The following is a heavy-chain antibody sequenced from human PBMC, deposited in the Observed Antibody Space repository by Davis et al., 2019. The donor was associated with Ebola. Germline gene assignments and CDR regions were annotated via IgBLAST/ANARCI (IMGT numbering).Heavy chain of an antibody. CDR3: ARDKSVLRFLEWLFPNDAFDI. CDR2: INPNSGGT. J-gene: IGHJ3*02. Sequence: ASVKVSCKASGYTFTGYYMHWVRQAPGQGLEWMGWINPNSGGTNYAQKFQGRVTMTRDTSISTAYMELSRLRSDDTAVYYCARDKSVLRFLEWLFPNDAFDIWGQGTMVTVSS. CDR1: GYTFTGYY. D-gene: IGHD3-3*01. V-gene: IGHV1-2*02.